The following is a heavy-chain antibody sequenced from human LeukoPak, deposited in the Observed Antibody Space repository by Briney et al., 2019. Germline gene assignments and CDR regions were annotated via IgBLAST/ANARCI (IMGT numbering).Heavy chain of an antibody. J-gene: IGHJ4*02. CDR1: GFTFSSYG. D-gene: IGHD3-10*01. V-gene: IGHV3-53*01. CDR3: ARDNKAGIDY. Sequence: PGGSLRLSCAASGFTFSSYGMHWVRQAPGKGLEWVSVIYSGGSTYYADSVKGRFTISRDNSKNTLYLQMNSLRAEDTAVYYCARDNKAGIDYWGQGTLVTVSS. CDR2: IYSGGST.